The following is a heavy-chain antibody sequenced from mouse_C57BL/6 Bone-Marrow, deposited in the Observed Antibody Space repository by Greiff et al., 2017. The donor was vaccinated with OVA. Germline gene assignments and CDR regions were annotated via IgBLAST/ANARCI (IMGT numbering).Heavy chain of an antibody. D-gene: IGHD2-2*01. CDR3: ARHEDGYDASYFDY. V-gene: IGHV1-82*01. Sequence: VKLVESGPELVKPGASVKISCKASGYAFSSSWMNWVKQRPGKGLEWIGRIYPGDGDTNYNGKFKGKATLTADKSSSTAYMQLSSLTSEDSAVYFCARHEDGYDASYFDYWGQGTTLTVSS. CDR1: GYAFSSSW. J-gene: IGHJ2*01. CDR2: IYPGDGDT.